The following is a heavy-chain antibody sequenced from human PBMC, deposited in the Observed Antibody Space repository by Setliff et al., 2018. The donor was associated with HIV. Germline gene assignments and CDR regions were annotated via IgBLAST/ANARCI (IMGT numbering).Heavy chain of an antibody. Sequence: PGGSLRLSCAASGFTFSSYWMHWVRQAPGKGLVWVFGMNTDGSSTRYADSVKGRFTISRDNSKNTMYVQMNSLRAEDTAVYYCAKGPWFGELFINDGFDIWGQGTMVTVSS. D-gene: IGHD3-10*01. CDR2: MNTDGSST. CDR3: AKGPWFGELFINDGFDI. J-gene: IGHJ3*02. CDR1: GFTFSSYW. V-gene: IGHV3-74*01.